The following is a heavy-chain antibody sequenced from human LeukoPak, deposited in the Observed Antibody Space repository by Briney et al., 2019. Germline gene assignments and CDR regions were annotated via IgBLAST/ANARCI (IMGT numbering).Heavy chain of an antibody. CDR1: GGSISSYY. D-gene: IGHD3-10*01. J-gene: IGHJ4*02. CDR3: ARNSYRYGPNFDY. Sequence: PSETLSLTCTVSGGSISSYYWSWIRQPPGKGLEWIGYIYHNGNTYYNWSLKSRLTISLDTSRNQFSLKLSSVTAADTAVYYCARNSYRYGPNFDYWGQGALVTVSS. V-gene: IGHV4-59*12. CDR2: IYHNGNT.